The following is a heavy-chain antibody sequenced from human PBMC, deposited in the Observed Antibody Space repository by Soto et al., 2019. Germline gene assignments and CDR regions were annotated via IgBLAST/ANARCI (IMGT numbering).Heavy chain of an antibody. CDR1: GFTFSSYG. V-gene: IGHV3-33*01. J-gene: IGHJ6*02. CDR2: IWYDGSNK. CDR3: ARDPARPHYFSSTSCYRPRYYYYGMDV. D-gene: IGHD2-2*01. Sequence: PGGSLRLSCAASGFTFSSYGMHWVRQAPGKGLEWVAVIWYDGSNKYYADSVKGRFTISRDNSKNTLYLQMNSLRAEDTAVYYCARDPARPHYFSSTSCYRPRYYYYGMDVWGQGTTVTVS.